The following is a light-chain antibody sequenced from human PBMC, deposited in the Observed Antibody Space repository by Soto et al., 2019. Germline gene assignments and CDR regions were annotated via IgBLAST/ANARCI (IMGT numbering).Light chain of an antibody. V-gene: IGLV2-23*01. Sequence: QSVLTQPASVSGSPGQSITISCTGTNNDDGSYNLVSWYQQHPGKAPKLMIYEGSKRPSGVSNRFSGSKSDNTASLTISGLQADDEAYYYCCSYACSSTCVVFGGGTKLTVL. CDR1: NNDDGSYNL. J-gene: IGLJ2*01. CDR2: EGS. CDR3: CSYACSSTCVV.